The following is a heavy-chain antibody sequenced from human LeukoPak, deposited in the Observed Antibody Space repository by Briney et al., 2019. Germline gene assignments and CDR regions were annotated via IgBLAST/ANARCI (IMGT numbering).Heavy chain of an antibody. Sequence: PGGSLRLSCAVSGFTFSNVWMSWVRQAPGKGLEWVGRIKSKTDGGTTDYAAPVKGRFTISRDDSKNTLYLQMNSLKTEDTAVYSCTTDRGGYLRGADFDSGGRGTVAAVS. D-gene: IGHD1-26*01. CDR1: GFTFSNVW. V-gene: IGHV3-15*01. J-gene: IGHJ4*02. CDR3: TTDRGGYLRGADFDS. CDR2: IKSKTDGGTT.